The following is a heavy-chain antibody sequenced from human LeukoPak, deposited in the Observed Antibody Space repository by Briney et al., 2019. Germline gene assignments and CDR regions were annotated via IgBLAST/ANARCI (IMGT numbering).Heavy chain of an antibody. CDR3: ARVPTQDYYYDSSGLIDY. V-gene: IGHV3-30-3*01. CDR2: ISYDGSNK. CDR1: GFTFSSYA. D-gene: IGHD3-22*01. J-gene: IGHJ4*02. Sequence: PGRSLRLSCAASGFTFSSYAMHWVRQAPGKGLEWVAVISYDGSNKYYADSVKGRFTISRDNSKNTLYLQMNSLRAEDTAVYYCARVPTQDYYYDSSGLIDYWGQGTLVTASS.